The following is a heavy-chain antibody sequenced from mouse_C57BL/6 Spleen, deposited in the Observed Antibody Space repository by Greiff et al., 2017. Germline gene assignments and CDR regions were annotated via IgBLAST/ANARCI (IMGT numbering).Heavy chain of an antibody. CDR3: VSTTVGYAMDY. CDR2: IRSKSSNYAT. Sequence: DAGGGLVQPKGSLNLSCAASGFTFNTYAMHWVRQAPGKGLEWVARIRSKSSNYATYYVDSVKDRFTISRDDSQSMLYLQMNNLKTEDTAMYYCVSTTVGYAMDYWGQGTSVTVSS. CDR1: GFTFNTYA. V-gene: IGHV10-3*01. J-gene: IGHJ4*01. D-gene: IGHD1-1*01.